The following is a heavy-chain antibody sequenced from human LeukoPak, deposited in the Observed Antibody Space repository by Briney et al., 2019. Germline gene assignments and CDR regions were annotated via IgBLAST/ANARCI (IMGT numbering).Heavy chain of an antibody. V-gene: IGHV3-23*01. D-gene: IGHD2-15*01. CDR1: GFTFSDYR. J-gene: IGHJ4*02. CDR3: AIRRSGGSCYGY. CDR2: ISGSGGST. Sequence: GGSLRLSCAASGFTFSDYRMHWVRQAPGKGLEWVSAISGSGGSTYYADSVKGRFTISRDNSKNTLYLQMNSLRAEDTAVYYCAIRRSGGSCYGYWGQGTLVTVSS.